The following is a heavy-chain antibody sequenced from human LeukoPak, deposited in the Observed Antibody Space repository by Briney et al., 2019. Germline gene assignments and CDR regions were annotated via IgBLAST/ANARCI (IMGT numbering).Heavy chain of an antibody. Sequence: PGGSLRLSCAASGFTFSSYAMSWVRQAPGKGPEWVSAISGSGGSTYYADSVKGRFTISRDNSKNTLYLQMNSLRAEDTAVYYCAKTPGGGSSWYKDASDIWGPGTMVTVSS. D-gene: IGHD6-13*01. CDR1: GFTFSSYA. V-gene: IGHV3-23*01. CDR3: AKTPGGGSSWYKDASDI. J-gene: IGHJ3*02. CDR2: ISGSGGST.